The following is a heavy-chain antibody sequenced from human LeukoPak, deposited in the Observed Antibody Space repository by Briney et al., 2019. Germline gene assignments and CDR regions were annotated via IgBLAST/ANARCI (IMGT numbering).Heavy chain of an antibody. CDR3: AKARTPYNSGFDY. CDR1: GFTFTDYA. D-gene: IGHD6-19*01. V-gene: IGHV3-23*01. J-gene: IGHJ4*02. Sequence: GGSLRLSCAASGFTFTDYAVGWVRQAPGQGLEWASTISASGSTTYYADSVRGRFTISRDNSKNTLSLQMSSLRAGDTAVYYCAKARTPYNSGFDYWGQGTLVAVSS. CDR2: ISASGSTT.